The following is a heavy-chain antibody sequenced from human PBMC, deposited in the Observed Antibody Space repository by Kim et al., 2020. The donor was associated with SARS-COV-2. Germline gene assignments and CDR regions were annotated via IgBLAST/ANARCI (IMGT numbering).Heavy chain of an antibody. J-gene: IGHJ6*02. CDR2: INPSGGST. Sequence: ASVKVSCKASGYTFTSYYMNWVRQAPGQGLEWMGIINPSGGSTSYAQKFQGRVTMTRDTSTSTVYMELSSLRSEDPAVYYCAREVHIVVVTAIRLYYYGMDVWRQATTVTVSS. D-gene: IGHD2-21*02. V-gene: IGHV1-46*01. CDR3: AREVHIVVVTAIRLYYYGMDV. CDR1: GYTFTSYY.